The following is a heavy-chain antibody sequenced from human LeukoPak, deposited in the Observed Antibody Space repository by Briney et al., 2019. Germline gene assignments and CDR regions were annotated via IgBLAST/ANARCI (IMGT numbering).Heavy chain of an antibody. CDR2: IHYTGAT. V-gene: IGHV4-34*01. J-gene: IGHJ4*02. D-gene: IGHD3-9*01. CDR1: GGSITGYY. CDR3: ARGNILTGYCFDF. Sequence: SETLSLTCAVYGGSITGYYWSWIRQTPGRGLEWVGEIHYTGATRYNPSLESRATISTDTSKNQFSLRLSSGTAADAAVYYCARGNILTGYCFDFWGQGALVTVSS.